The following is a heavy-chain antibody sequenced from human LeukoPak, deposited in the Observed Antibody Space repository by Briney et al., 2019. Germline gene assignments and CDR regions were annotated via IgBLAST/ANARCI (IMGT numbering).Heavy chain of an antibody. CDR2: ISGSGGST. Sequence: PGGSPRLSCAASGFTFNNFAMSWVRQAPGKGLEWVSAISGSGGSTYYADSVKGRFTISRDNSKNTLYLQMNSLRAEDTAVYYCAKDYYGSGSSKYFQHWGQGTLVTVSS. CDR3: AKDYYGSGSSKYFQH. J-gene: IGHJ1*01. V-gene: IGHV3-23*01. CDR1: GFTFNNFA. D-gene: IGHD3-10*01.